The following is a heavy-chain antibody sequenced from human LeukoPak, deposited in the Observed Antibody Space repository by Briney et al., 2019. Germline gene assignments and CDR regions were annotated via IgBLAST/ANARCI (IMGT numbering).Heavy chain of an antibody. CDR1: GFTFSSYA. V-gene: IGHV3-23*01. CDR2: ISGSCGST. D-gene: IGHD2-2*01. CDR3: AKGIVVTARFDP. J-gene: IGHJ5*02. Sequence: GGSLRLSCAASGFTFSSYAMSWGRQAPGRGLEGVSAISGSCGSTYYADSVKGRFTIYRDNSKNTLSLQMNNLRAEDTAVYHCAKGIVVTARFDPWGQGTLVSVSS.